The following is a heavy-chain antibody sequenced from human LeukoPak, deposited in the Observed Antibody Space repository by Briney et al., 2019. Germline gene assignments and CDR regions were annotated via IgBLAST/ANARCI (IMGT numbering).Heavy chain of an antibody. D-gene: IGHD3-10*01. Sequence: SETLPLTCAVYGGSLRGYYWRCIRHPPGKGLEWSGEINHSGSTNYNPSLKSRVTISVDTSKNQFSLKLSSVTAADTAVYYCGREGRGPYYYGSGIFDYWGQGTLVTVSS. CDR1: GGSLRGYY. V-gene: IGHV4-34*01. CDR3: GREGRGPYYYGSGIFDY. J-gene: IGHJ4*02. CDR2: INHSGST.